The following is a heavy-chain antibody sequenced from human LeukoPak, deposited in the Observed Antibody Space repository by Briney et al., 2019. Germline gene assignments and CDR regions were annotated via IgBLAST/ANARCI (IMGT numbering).Heavy chain of an antibody. CDR1: GFSLRNYA. J-gene: IGHJ4*02. V-gene: IGHV3-53*01. CDR2: IYTGGDT. Sequence: GGSLRLSCAASGFSLRNYAMSWVRQAPGKGLECVSVIYTGGDTYYADSVKGRFTISRDDSKNTLFLQMNSLRAEDTAVYYCASRPRGGAALDYWGQGTLVTVSS. CDR3: ASRPRGGAALDY. D-gene: IGHD6-6*01.